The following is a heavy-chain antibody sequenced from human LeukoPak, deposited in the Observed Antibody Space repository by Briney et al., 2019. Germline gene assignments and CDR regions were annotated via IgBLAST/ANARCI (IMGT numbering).Heavy chain of an antibody. J-gene: IGHJ4*02. V-gene: IGHV3-23*01. Sequence: PGGSLRLSCAASGFTFGSYAMSWVRQAPGKGPEWVSAISGSGGSTYYADSVKGRFTISRDNSKNTLYLQMNSLRAEDTAVYYCAKDLDVGSSSGYPDRDYWGQGTLVTVSS. CDR3: AKDLDVGSSSGYPDRDY. CDR2: ISGSGGST. CDR1: GFTFGSYA. D-gene: IGHD3-22*01.